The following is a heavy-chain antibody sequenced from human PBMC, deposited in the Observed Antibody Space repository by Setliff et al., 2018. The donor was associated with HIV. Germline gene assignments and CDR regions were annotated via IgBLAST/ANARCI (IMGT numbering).Heavy chain of an antibody. D-gene: IGHD3-3*01. J-gene: IGHJ4*02. V-gene: IGHV4-38-2*01. CDR1: GFSITDGFY. Sequence: SETLSLTCDVSGFSITDGFYWAWIRQSPGKGLEWIGSINHSGSTYCTPSLKSRVTMSVDTSKNNFSLKLSSVTAADTAVYYCPRERNFWSRSPGWGQGTLVT. CDR3: PRERNFWSRSPG. CDR2: INHSGST.